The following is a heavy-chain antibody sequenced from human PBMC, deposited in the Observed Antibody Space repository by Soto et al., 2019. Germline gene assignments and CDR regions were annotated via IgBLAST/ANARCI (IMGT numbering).Heavy chain of an antibody. J-gene: IGHJ1*01. D-gene: IGHD2-15*01. Sequence: QVQLQESGPGLVKPSQTLSLTCTVSGGSISSGDYYWSWIRQPPGKGLEWIGYIYYSGSTYYNPSPKSRVTISVDTSKNQFSLMLSSVTAADTAVYYCARRPQDCSGGRCYLYFHHWGQGTLVTVSS. CDR1: GGSISSGDYY. CDR2: IYYSGST. CDR3: ARRPQDCSGGRCYLYFHH. V-gene: IGHV4-30-4*01.